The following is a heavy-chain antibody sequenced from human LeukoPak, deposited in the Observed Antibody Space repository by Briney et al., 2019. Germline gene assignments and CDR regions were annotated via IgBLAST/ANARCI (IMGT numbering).Heavy chain of an antibody. D-gene: IGHD3-22*01. Sequence: GGSLRLSCAASGFTFSSYSMNWVRQAPGKGLEWVSYISTSGNYIYYSDSVKGRFTISRDNAKNSLYLQMHSLRADDTAVYYCARGAYNSGGTLEIWGQGALVTVSS. CDR2: ISTSGNYI. CDR3: ARGAYNSGGTLEI. V-gene: IGHV3-21*01. CDR1: GFTFSSYS. J-gene: IGHJ4*02.